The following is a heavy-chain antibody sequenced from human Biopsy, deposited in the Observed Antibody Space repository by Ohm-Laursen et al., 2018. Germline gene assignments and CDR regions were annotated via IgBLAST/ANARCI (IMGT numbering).Heavy chain of an antibody. CDR3: ARDALGGGSYRFFY. J-gene: IGHJ4*02. CDR1: GGTFTNYA. D-gene: IGHD1-26*01. V-gene: IGHV1-69*01. CDR2: IIPIFGTA. Sequence: SSVKVSCNASGGTFTNYAISWVRQAPGQGLEWMGGIIPIFGTANYAQKFQGRVTITADESTGTAYMELSSLRSDDTAVYYCARDALGGGSYRFFYWGQGSLVTVSS.